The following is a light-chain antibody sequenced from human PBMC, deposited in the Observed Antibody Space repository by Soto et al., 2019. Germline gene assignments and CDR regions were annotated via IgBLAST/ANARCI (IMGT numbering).Light chain of an antibody. Sequence: EIVLTQSPGTLSMSPGERATLACRASQSLSSSSLAWYQQKPGQSPRLLISGASSRSADIPDRFSGSGSGTDFTLTINRLEPEAFAVYYCQQYDSSPRTFGQGTKVEIK. CDR3: QQYDSSPRT. J-gene: IGKJ1*01. CDR2: GAS. V-gene: IGKV3-20*01. CDR1: QSLSSSS.